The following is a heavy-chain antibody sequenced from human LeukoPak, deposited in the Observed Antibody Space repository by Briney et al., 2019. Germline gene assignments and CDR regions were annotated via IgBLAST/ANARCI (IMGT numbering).Heavy chain of an antibody. CDR2: IYHSGST. V-gene: IGHV4-38-2*02. CDR3: LRFLVWLPYDY. D-gene: IGHD3-3*01. CDR1: GYSISSGYY. J-gene: IGHJ4*02. Sequence: SETLSLTCTVSGYSISSGYYWGWIRQPPGKGLEWIGSIYHSGSTYYNPSLKSRVTISVDTSKNQFSLKLSSVTAADTAVYYCLRFLVWLPYDYWGQGTLVTVSS.